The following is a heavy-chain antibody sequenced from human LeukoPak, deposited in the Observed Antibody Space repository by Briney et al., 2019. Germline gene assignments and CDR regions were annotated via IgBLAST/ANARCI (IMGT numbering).Heavy chain of an antibody. V-gene: IGHV3-30*02. J-gene: IGHJ4*02. D-gene: IGHD3-22*01. CDR1: GFTFSSYG. Sequence: GGSLRLSCAASGFTFSSYGMHWVRQAPGKGLEWVAFIRYDGSNKYYADSVKGRFTISRDNSKNTLYLQMNSLRAEDTAVYYCARAMGYYDSSGYYYEFFDYWGQGTLVTVSS. CDR3: ARAMGYYDSSGYYYEFFDY. CDR2: IRYDGSNK.